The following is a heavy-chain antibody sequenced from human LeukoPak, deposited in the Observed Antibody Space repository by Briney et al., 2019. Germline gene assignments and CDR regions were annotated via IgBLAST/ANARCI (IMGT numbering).Heavy chain of an antibody. Sequence: SETLSLTCTVSGGSISSSSYYWGWIRQPPGKGLEWIGSIYYSGSTYYNPSLKSRVTISVDTSKNQFSLKLSSVTAADTAVYYCARGRRDSSTSCYWNYWGQGTLVTVSS. CDR3: ARGRRDSSTSCYWNY. D-gene: IGHD2-2*01. V-gene: IGHV4-39*07. CDR2: IYYSGST. CDR1: GGSISSSSYY. J-gene: IGHJ4*02.